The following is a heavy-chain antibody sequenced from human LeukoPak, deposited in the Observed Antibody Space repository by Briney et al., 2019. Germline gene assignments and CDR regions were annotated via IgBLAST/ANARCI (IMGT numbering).Heavy chain of an antibody. V-gene: IGHV4-59*12. CDR3: ARSRGGSGIPDYFDY. CDR1: GGSISSYY. J-gene: IGHJ4*02. Sequence: SETLSLTCTVSGGSISSYYWSWIRQPPGKGLEWIGYIYYSGSTNYNPSLKSRVTMSVDTSKNQFSLKLSSVTAAGTAVYYCARSRGGSGIPDYFDYWGQGTLVTVSS. D-gene: IGHD3-10*01. CDR2: IYYSGST.